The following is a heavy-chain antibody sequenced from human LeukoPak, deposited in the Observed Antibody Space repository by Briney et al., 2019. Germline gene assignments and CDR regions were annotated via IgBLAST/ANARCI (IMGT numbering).Heavy chain of an antibody. V-gene: IGHV3-23*01. J-gene: IGHJ3*02. CDR1: GFTFSSYA. Sequence: GGSLRLSCAASGFTFSSYAMSWVRQAPGKGLEWVSGISWNSGSIGYADSVKGRFTISRDNSKNTLYLQMNSLRAEDTAVYYCANGITIFGVLAFDIWGQGTMVTVSS. D-gene: IGHD3-3*01. CDR3: ANGITIFGVLAFDI. CDR2: ISWNSGSI.